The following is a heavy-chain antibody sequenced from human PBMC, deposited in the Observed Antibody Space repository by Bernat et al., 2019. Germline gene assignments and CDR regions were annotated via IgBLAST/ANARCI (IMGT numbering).Heavy chain of an antibody. V-gene: IGHV3-7*04. CDR1: GFTFSSYW. CDR2: ITQDGSEK. CDR3: ARDNWGAWYFDL. D-gene: IGHD7-27*01. Sequence: VQLVESGGGLVQPGGSLRLSCAASGFTFSSYWMRWVRQAPGKGLEWVANITQDGSEKYYVDSVKGRFTISRDNAKNPLYLQMNSLRAEDRSVYDCARDNWGAWYFDLWGRGTLVTVSS. J-gene: IGHJ2*01.